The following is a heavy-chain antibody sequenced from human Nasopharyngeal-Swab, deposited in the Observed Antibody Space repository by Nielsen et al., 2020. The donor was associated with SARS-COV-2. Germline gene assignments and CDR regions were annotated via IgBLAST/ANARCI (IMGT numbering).Heavy chain of an antibody. V-gene: IGHV3-30*02. Sequence: GESLKISCAASGFTFSSYGMHWVRQAPGKGLEWVAFIRYGGFNQHYADSVKGRFTISRDSFKNTLYLQLNSLRAEDTAVYYCAKDHKMDSGGGVGYMDVWGKGTTVTVSS. CDR1: GFTFSSYG. CDR2: IRYGGFNQ. CDR3: AKDHKMDSGGGVGYMDV. J-gene: IGHJ6*03. D-gene: IGHD3-16*01.